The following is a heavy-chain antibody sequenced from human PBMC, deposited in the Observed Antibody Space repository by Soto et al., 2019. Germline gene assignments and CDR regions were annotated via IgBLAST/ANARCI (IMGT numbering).Heavy chain of an antibody. D-gene: IGHD1-1*01. CDR2: INGNNGKR. Sequence: GASVKVPCKDSGYSFTGYAMHWVRRAPGQGLEWMGWINGNNGKRKYSPQFYGRVTFTRDTSANTGYMELRGLKPEDTAVYLCAGDNQFLDKGLTSCFDVWGQGTQVTVS. V-gene: IGHV1-3*01. J-gene: IGHJ4*02. CDR1: GYSFTGYA. CDR3: AGDNQFLDKGLTSCFDV.